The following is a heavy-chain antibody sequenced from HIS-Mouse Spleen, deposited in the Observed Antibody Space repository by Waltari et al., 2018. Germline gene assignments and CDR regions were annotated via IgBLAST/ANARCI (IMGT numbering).Heavy chain of an antibody. V-gene: IGHV4-39*07. CDR3: ASGVVVAATAVHFDY. D-gene: IGHD2-15*01. CDR2: IYYRGGP. Sequence: QLQLQESGPGLVKPSETLSLTCTVSGGSISSSSYYWGWIRQPPGKGLEWIGSIYYRGGPYYNPPLTSRVTISVDTSKNQFSLKLSSVTAADTAVYYCASGVVVAATAVHFDYWGQGTLVTVSS. CDR1: GGSISSSSYY. J-gene: IGHJ4*02.